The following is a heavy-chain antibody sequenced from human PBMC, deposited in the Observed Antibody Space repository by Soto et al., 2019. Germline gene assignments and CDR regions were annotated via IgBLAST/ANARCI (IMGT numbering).Heavy chain of an antibody. Sequence: PGGSLRLSCTASGFTFSSYSMNWVRQAPGRGLEWISYISGPSSTIYYADSVKGRFTTSRDNAKNSVYLDLTSLTDDDTAVYYCSSHGTSGRVQVCYYYGMDVWGQGTTVTVSS. J-gene: IGHJ6*01. V-gene: IGHV3-48*02. CDR1: GFTFSSYS. CDR2: ISGPSSTI. CDR3: SSHGTSGRVQVCYYYGMDV. D-gene: IGHD2-2*01.